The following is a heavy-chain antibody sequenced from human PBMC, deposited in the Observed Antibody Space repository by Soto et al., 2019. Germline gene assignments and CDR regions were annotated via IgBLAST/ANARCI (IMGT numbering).Heavy chain of an antibody. CDR3: TSQGGATWFDY. D-gene: IGHD1-26*01. V-gene: IGHV3-49*04. CDR1: GFTFGDYA. J-gene: IGHJ4*02. Sequence: PGGSLRLSCTASGFTFGDYAMSWVRQAPGKGLEWVGFIRSKAYGGTTEYAASVKGRFTISGDDSKSIAYLQMNSLKTEDTAVYYCTSQGGATWFDYWGQGTLVTVSS. CDR2: IRSKAYGGTT.